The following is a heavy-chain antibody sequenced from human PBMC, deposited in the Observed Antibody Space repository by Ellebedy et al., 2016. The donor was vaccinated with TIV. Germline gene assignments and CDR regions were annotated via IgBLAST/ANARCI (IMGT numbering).Heavy chain of an antibody. CDR2: IYYSGST. V-gene: IGHV4-59*03. CDR1: GGSISSYY. CDR3: ATYIRLTCYYPY. J-gene: IGHJ4*02. Sequence: SETLSLTCTVSGGSISSYYWSWIRQPPGKGLEWIGYIYYSGSTNYNPSLKSRVTISVDTSKNQFSLKLSSVTAADTAVYYCATYIRLTCYYPYWGQGTLVTVSS. D-gene: IGHD3-9*01.